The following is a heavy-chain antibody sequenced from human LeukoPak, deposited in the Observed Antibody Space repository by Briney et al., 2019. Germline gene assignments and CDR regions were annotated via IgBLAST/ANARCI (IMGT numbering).Heavy chain of an antibody. J-gene: IGHJ4*02. CDR3: ARVEERWLQYYFDY. V-gene: IGHV3-74*01. CDR2: INSDGSST. D-gene: IGHD5-24*01. CDR1: GFTFSSYW. Sequence: GGSLRLSCAASGFTFSSYWIHWVRQAPGKGLVWVSRINSDGSSTSYADSVKGRFTISRDNAKNTLYLQMNSLRAEDTAVYYCARVEERWLQYYFDYWGQGTLVTVSS.